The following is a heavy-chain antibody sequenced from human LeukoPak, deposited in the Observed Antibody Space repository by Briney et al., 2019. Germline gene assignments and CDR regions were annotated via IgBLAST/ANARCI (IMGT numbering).Heavy chain of an antibody. CDR3: ARLYSITWYYFDY. CDR1: GGSISSYY. CDR2: IYYSGST. V-gene: IGHV4-59*12. Sequence: SETLSLTCTVSGGSISSYYWSWIRQPPGKGLEWIGYIYYSGSTNYNPSLKSRVTISVNTSKNQFSLKLSSVTAADTAVYYCARLYSITWYYFDYWGQGTLVTVSS. D-gene: IGHD6-13*01. J-gene: IGHJ4*02.